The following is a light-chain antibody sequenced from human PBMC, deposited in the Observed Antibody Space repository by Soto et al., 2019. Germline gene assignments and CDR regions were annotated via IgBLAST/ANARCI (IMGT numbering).Light chain of an antibody. V-gene: IGKV3-20*01. Sequence: EIVLTQSPGTLSVSPGERATLSCRASQTVRSSALAWYQQKPGQAPRLLIYGASGRATGIPDKFSGSGSGTDVTLTISRLEPEDFAMYYCQQYGSSPYTFGQGTKLEI. CDR3: QQYGSSPYT. CDR2: GAS. CDR1: QTVRSSA. J-gene: IGKJ2*01.